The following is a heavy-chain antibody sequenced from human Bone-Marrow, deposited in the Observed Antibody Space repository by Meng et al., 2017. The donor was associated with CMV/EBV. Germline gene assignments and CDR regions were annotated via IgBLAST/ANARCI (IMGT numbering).Heavy chain of an antibody. CDR3: AGGVVPAAMEAVDYYGMDV. J-gene: IGHJ6*02. CDR1: GGTFSSYA. D-gene: IGHD2-2*01. CDR2: IIPILGTA. V-gene: IGHV1-69*05. Sequence: SVKVSCKASGGTFSSYAISWVRQAPGQGLEWMGGIIPILGTANYAQKFQGRVTITTDESTSTAYMELSSLRSEDTAVYYCAGGVVPAAMEAVDYYGMDVWGQGTTVTVSS.